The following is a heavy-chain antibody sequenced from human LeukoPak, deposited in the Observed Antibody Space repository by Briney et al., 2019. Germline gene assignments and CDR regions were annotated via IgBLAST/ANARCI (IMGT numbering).Heavy chain of an antibody. D-gene: IGHD5-18*01. CDR3: ARPRINTAMVPSDFDY. Sequence: GASVKVSCKASGYTFTNHYMHWVRQAPAQGLEWMGIINPSGGSTSYAQKFQGRVTITRDTSTSTDYMELSSLRSEDTAVYYCARPRINTAMVPSDFDYWGQGTLVTVSS. CDR1: GYTFTNHY. V-gene: IGHV1-46*01. J-gene: IGHJ4*02. CDR2: INPSGGST.